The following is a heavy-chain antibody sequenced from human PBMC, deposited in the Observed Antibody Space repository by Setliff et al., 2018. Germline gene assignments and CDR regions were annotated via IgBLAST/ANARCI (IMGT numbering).Heavy chain of an antibody. CDR1: GFSFSNYW. CDR3: ARDPNGDYVGAFDP. V-gene: IGHV3-74*01. Sequence: GGSLRLSCAASGFSFSNYWMHWVRQAPGKGLVWVSRINSDGSSTNYVDSVKGRFTISRDNAKNPLYLQMNSLRAEDTASYYCARDPNGDYVGAFDPWGQGILVTVSS. CDR2: INSDGSST. J-gene: IGHJ5*02. D-gene: IGHD4-17*01.